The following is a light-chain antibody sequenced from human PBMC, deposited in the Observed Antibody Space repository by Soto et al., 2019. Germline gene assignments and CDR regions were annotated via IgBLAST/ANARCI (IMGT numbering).Light chain of an antibody. J-gene: IGKJ2*01. CDR1: QSVSSN. CDR2: GAS. CDR3: QRYNKWPPYT. V-gene: IGKV3-15*01. Sequence: EIVMTQSPANLSVSPGERATLSCRASQSVSSNLAWYQQKPGQGPRLLIYGASTRATSIPARFSGSGSGTEFTLTISSLQSEEFAVYYCQRYNKWPPYTFGQGTKLEIK.